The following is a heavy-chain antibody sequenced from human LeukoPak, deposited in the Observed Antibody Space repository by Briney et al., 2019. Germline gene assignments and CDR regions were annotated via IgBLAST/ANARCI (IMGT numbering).Heavy chain of an antibody. D-gene: IGHD5-12*01. CDR2: INPNSGGT. CDR3: ASPKYSGYDSFFDY. V-gene: IGHV1-2*02. J-gene: IGHJ4*02. CDR1: GYIFTGYY. Sequence: GASVKVSCKASGYIFTGYYMHWVRQAPGQGLEWMGWINPNSGGTNYAQKFQGRVTMTRDTSISTAYMELSRLRSDDTAVYYCASPKYSGYDSFFDYWGQGTLVTVSS.